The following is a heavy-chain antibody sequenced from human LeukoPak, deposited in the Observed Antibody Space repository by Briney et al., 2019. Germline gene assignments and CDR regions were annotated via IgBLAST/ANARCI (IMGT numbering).Heavy chain of an antibody. CDR3: ARDNPDYDYIWGSYRGGDAFDI. CDR1: GGSFSGYY. J-gene: IGHJ3*02. D-gene: IGHD3-16*02. Sequence: ETLSLTCAVYGGSFSGYYWSWIRQPPGKGLEWVANIKQDGSEKYYVDSVKGRFTISRDNAKNSLYLQMNSLRAEDTAVYYCARDNPDYDYIWGSYRGGDAFDIWGQGTMVTVSS. V-gene: IGHV3-7*01. CDR2: IKQDGSEK.